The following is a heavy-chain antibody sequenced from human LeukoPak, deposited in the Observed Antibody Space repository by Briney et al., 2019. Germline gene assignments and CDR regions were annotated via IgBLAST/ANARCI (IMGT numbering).Heavy chain of an antibody. D-gene: IGHD3-16*01. CDR2: INHNGNVN. Sequence: PGGSLRLSCAASGFTFSSYWMNWARQPPGKGPEWVASINHNGNVNYYVDSVKGRFTISRDNAKNSLYLQMSNLRGEDTAVYFCARGGGLDVWGQGATVTVSS. J-gene: IGHJ6*02. CDR3: ARGGGLDV. V-gene: IGHV3-7*03. CDR1: GFTFSSYW.